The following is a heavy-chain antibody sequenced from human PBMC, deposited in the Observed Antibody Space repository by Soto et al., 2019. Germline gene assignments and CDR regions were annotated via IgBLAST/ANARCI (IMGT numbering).Heavy chain of an antibody. Sequence: SETLSLTCTVSGGSISSYYWSWIRQPPGKGLEWIGYIYYSGSTDYNPSLKSRVTISVDTSKNQFSLKLSSVTAADTAVYYCARIISDYYGSGSYYPTGWFDPWRQGTLVTVYS. CDR2: IYYSGST. CDR3: ARIISDYYGSGSYYPTGWFDP. D-gene: IGHD3-10*01. J-gene: IGHJ5*02. CDR1: GGSISSYY. V-gene: IGHV4-59*01.